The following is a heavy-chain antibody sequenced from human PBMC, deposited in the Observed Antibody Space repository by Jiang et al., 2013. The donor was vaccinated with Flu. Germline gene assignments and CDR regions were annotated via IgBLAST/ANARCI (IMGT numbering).Heavy chain of an antibody. D-gene: IGHD3-3*01. Sequence: YTFTSYAMHWVRQAPGQRLEWMGWINAGNGNTKYSQKFQGRVTITRDTSASTAYMELSSLRSEDTAVYYCARDFPYYDFWSGYYTGGYYYYYGMDVWGQGTTVTVSS. J-gene: IGHJ6*02. V-gene: IGHV1-3*01. CDR2: INAGNGNT. CDR3: ARDFPYYDFWSGYYTGGYYYYYGMDV. CDR1: YTFTSYA.